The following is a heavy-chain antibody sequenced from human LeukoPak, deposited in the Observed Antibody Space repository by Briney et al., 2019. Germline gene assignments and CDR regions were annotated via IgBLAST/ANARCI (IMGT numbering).Heavy chain of an antibody. J-gene: IGHJ4*02. CDR3: ARKRPNYFDY. Sequence: GGSLRLSCAASGFTFSSYTMHWVRQAPGRGLEWVAIISYDGSNKYYADSVRGRFTISRDNAENSLYLQMNSLRAEDTALYYCARKRPNYFDYWGQGTLVTVSS. CDR2: ISYDGSNK. CDR1: GFTFSSYT. V-gene: IGHV3-30-3*01.